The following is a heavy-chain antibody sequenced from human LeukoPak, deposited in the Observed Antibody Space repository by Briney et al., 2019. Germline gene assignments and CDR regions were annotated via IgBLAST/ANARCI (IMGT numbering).Heavy chain of an antibody. Sequence: GESLKISCKGSGYSFTSYWIGWVRQMPGKGLERMGIIYPGGSDTRYSPSFQGQVTISADKSISTAYLQWSSLKASDTAMYYCARQEDYYDSSWYNWFDPWGQGTLVTVSS. CDR1: GYSFTSYW. CDR3: ARQEDYYDSSWYNWFDP. V-gene: IGHV5-51*01. CDR2: IYPGGSDT. J-gene: IGHJ5*02. D-gene: IGHD3-22*01.